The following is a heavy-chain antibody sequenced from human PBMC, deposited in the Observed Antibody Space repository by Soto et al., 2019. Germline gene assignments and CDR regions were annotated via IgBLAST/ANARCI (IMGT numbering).Heavy chain of an antibody. CDR2: ISWNSGSI. V-gene: IGHV3-9*01. CDR1: GFTFDDYA. CDR3: AKELRRYSSSWYPVDY. J-gene: IGHJ4*02. Sequence: GVSLRLSCAASGFTFDDYAMHWVRQAPGKGLEWVSGISWNSGSIGYADSVKGRFTISRDNAKNSLYLQMNSLRAEDTALYYCAKELRRYSSSWYPVDYWGQGTLVTVSS. D-gene: IGHD6-13*01.